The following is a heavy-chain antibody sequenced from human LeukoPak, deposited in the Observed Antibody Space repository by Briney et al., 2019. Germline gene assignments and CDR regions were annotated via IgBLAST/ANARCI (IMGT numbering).Heavy chain of an antibody. CDR3: AAIIALADTYDGFDA. D-gene: IGHD6-19*01. Sequence: SETLSLTCTVSGGSISTSDYYWGWIRQPPGKGLEWIGTVYYTGDTYYNPSLKSRVIISVDTSQNHFSLKLSSVTAADTAVYYCAAIIALADTYDGFDAWGQGTMVTVSS. CDR1: GGSISTSDYY. J-gene: IGHJ3*01. CDR2: VYYTGDT. V-gene: IGHV4-39*07.